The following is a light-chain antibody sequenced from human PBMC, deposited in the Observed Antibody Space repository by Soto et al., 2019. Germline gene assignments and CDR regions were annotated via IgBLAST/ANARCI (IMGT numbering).Light chain of an antibody. CDR3: KQYYSYPPIT. Sequence: AIRMTQSPSSLSASTGDRVTITCRASQGISSYLAWYQQKPGKAPKLLIYAASTLQSGVPSRFSGSGSGTAFTLTISCLQTEDFATYYCKQYYSYPPITFGQGKRLEIK. J-gene: IGKJ5*01. CDR2: AAS. V-gene: IGKV1-8*01. CDR1: QGISSY.